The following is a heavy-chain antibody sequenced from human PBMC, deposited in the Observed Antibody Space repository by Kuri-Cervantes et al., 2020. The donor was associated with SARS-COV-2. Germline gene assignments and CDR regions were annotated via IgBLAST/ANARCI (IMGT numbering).Heavy chain of an antibody. V-gene: IGHV3-30*18. CDR2: ISYDGSKK. D-gene: IGHD7-27*01. CDR3: AKGLTGDPYPVDY. Sequence: SCKASGYTFTSYYMHWVRQAPGKGLEWVAVISYDGSKKYYADSVKGRFTISRDNSKNTLYLQMNSLRAEDTAVYYCAKGLTGDPYPVDYWGQGTLVTVSS. CDR1: GYTFTSYY. J-gene: IGHJ4*02.